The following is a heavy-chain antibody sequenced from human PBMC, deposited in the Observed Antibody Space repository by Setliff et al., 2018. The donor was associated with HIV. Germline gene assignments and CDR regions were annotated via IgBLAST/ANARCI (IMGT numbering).Heavy chain of an antibody. D-gene: IGHD3-22*01. J-gene: IGHJ4*02. CDR2: ISHTGNT. CDR3: ARRSYYYDRSGFDY. CDR1: GDSISTHY. Sequence: SETLSLTCTVSGDSISTHYWTWIRQPPGKGLEWIGYISHTGNTDSNPSLKSRITISVDTSKNEFSLKLSSVTAADTAVYYCARRSYYYDRSGFDYWGQGTLVTVSS. V-gene: IGHV4-59*11.